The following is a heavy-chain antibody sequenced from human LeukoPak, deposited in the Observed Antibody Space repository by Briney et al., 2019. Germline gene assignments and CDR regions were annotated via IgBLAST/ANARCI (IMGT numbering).Heavy chain of an antibody. V-gene: IGHV3-23*01. CDR3: AKRGLSTVTSGHYFDY. CDR2: ISGSGGSR. D-gene: IGHD4-17*01. J-gene: IGHJ4*02. Sequence: GGSLRLSCAASRFTFSSYAVSWVRQAPGKGLDRSSHISGSGGSRYYADSVKCRVTISRDNSRNTLYLQMNSLRVEDTAVYYCAKRGLSTVTSGHYFDYWGQGVLVTVSS. CDR1: RFTFSSYA.